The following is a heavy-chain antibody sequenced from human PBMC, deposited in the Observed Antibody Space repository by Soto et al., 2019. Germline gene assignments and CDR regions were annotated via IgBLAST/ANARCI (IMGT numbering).Heavy chain of an antibody. Sequence: QVQLVQSGAEVKKPGSSVKVSCKASGGTFSSYTISWVRQAPGQGLEWMGRIIPILGIANYAQKFQGRVTITADKSTSTAYMELSSLRSEDTAVYYCASDTYYGSSYFDYWGQGTLVTVSS. D-gene: IGHD3-10*01. CDR1: GGTFSSYT. V-gene: IGHV1-69*02. CDR2: IIPILGIA. CDR3: ASDTYYGSSYFDY. J-gene: IGHJ4*02.